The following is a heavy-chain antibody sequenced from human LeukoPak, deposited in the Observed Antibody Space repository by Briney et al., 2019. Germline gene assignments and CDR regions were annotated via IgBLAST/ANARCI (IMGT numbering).Heavy chain of an antibody. J-gene: IGHJ5*02. D-gene: IGHD3-10*01. CDR1: GYTFTSYG. CDR2: MDPNSGNT. V-gene: IGHV1-8*02. CDR3: DP. Sequence: EASVKVSCKASGYTFTSYGINWVRQATGQGLEWMGWMDPNSGNTGYAQKFQGRVTMTRNTSISTAYYCARTYYYDSESDNWFDPWGQGTLVTVSS.